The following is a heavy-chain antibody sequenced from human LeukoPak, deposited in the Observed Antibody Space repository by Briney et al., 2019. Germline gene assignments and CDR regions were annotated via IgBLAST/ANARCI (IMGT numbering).Heavy chain of an antibody. CDR1: GHSFANYG. CDR3: AREVVNYHGSGCFSPRQDYYGMDV. D-gene: IGHD3-10*01. V-gene: IGHV1-18*04. Sequence: GASVKVSCKASGHSFANYGFSWVRQAPGQGLEWMGSISAHNGNTNYAQKFQGRVTMTTDTSTTTAYMELRSLRSNDTAVYYCAREVVNYHGSGCFSPRQDYYGMDVWGQGTRVIVSS. CDR2: ISAHNGNT. J-gene: IGHJ6*02.